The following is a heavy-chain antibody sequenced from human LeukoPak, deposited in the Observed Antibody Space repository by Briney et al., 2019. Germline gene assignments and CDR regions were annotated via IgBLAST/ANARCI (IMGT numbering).Heavy chain of an antibody. V-gene: IGHV4-30-4*08. CDR2: VYYSGST. CDR1: GGSISSGDYY. Sequence: SETLSLTCTVSGGSISSGDYYWSWIRQPPGKGLEWIGYVYYSGSTYYNPSLKSRVTISVDTSKNQFSLKLSSVTAADTAVYYCARTLVVTGAFDIWGQGTMVTVSS. CDR3: ARTLVVTGAFDI. J-gene: IGHJ3*02. D-gene: IGHD6-6*01.